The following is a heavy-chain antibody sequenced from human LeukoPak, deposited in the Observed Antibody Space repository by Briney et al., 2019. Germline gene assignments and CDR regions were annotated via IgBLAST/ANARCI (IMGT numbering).Heavy chain of an antibody. J-gene: IGHJ3*02. V-gene: IGHV3-23*01. D-gene: IGHD3-22*01. Sequence: QTGGSLRLSCAASGFTFSSYAMSWVRQAPGKGLEWVSAISGSGGSTYYADSVKGRFTISRDNSKNTLYLQMNSLRAEDTAVYYCASKRKYYYDTLLHDAFDIWGQGTMVTVSS. CDR3: ASKRKYYYDTLLHDAFDI. CDR2: ISGSGGST. CDR1: GFTFSSYA.